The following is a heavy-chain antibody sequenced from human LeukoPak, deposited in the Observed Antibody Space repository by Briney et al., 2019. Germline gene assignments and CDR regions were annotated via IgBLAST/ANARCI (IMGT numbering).Heavy chain of an antibody. CDR1: GGSFSGYY. CDR2: IYTSGST. CDR3: ARGEARWAVAGLFDY. D-gene: IGHD6-19*01. V-gene: IGHV4-59*10. Sequence: SETLSLTCAVYGGSFSGYYWSWIRQPPGKGLEWIGRIYTSGSTNYNPSLKSRVTMSVDTSKNQFSLKLSSVTAADTAVYYCARGEARWAVAGLFDYWGQGTLVTVSS. J-gene: IGHJ4*02.